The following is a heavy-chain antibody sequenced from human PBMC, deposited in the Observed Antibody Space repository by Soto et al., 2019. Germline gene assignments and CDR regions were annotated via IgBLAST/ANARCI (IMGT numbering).Heavy chain of an antibody. Sequence: SETLSLTCNVSGGSITGAYYWNWIRQHPGKGLELIGSIHYRGTTDYNPSIKSRITISLDRYKNQFALKLSSVTAADTAVYYCARVRDSFGSDVWGQGTTVTVS. CDR3: ARVRDSFGSDV. V-gene: IGHV4-31*03. CDR2: IHYRGTT. J-gene: IGHJ6*02. CDR1: GGSITGAYY. D-gene: IGHD3-10*01.